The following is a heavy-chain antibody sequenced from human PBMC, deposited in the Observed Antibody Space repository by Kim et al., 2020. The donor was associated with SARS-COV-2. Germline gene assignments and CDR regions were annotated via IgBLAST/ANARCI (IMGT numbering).Heavy chain of an antibody. CDR1: GFTFSSYA. CDR3: AKKKVGGRMGYSSSWYGY. Sequence: GGSLRLSCAASGFTFSSYAMSWVRQAPGKGLEWVSAISGSGGSTYYADSVKGRFTISRDNSKNTLYLQMNSLRAEDTAVYYCAKKKVGGRMGYSSSWYGYWGQGTLVTVSS. V-gene: IGHV3-23*01. J-gene: IGHJ4*02. D-gene: IGHD6-13*01. CDR2: ISGSGGST.